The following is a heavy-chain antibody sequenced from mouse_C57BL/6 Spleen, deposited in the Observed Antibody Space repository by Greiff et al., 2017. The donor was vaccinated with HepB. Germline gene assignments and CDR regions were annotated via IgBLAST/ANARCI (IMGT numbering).Heavy chain of an antibody. Sequence: QVQLQQSGPELVKPGASVKISCKASGYAFSSSWMNWVKQRPGKGLEWIGRIYPGDGDTNYNGKFKGKATLTADKSSSTAYMQLSSLTSEDSAVYFCARWFNYDYDGVDYWGQGTTLTVSS. CDR1: GYAFSSSW. D-gene: IGHD2-4*01. CDR3: ARWFNYDYDGVDY. J-gene: IGHJ2*01. CDR2: IYPGDGDT. V-gene: IGHV1-82*01.